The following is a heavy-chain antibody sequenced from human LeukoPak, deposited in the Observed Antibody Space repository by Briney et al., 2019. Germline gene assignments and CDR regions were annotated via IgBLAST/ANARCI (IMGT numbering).Heavy chain of an antibody. J-gene: IGHJ5*02. V-gene: IGHV4-39*07. CDR2: IYYSGST. D-gene: IGHD3-22*01. Sequence: SETLSLTCTVSGGSISSSSYYWGWIRQPPGTGLEWIGSIYYSGSTYYNPSLKSRVTISVDTSKNQFSLKLSSVTAADTAVYYCARSPYDSSWANWFDPWGQGTLVTASS. CDR1: GGSISSSSYY. CDR3: ARSPYDSSWANWFDP.